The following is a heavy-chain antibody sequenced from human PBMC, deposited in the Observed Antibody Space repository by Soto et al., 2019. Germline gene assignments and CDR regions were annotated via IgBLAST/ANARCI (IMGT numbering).Heavy chain of an antibody. CDR2: IFYSGTA. CDR1: GDSISSGNHY. CDR3: ARKDYGTAYFDP. V-gene: IGHV4-30-4*01. J-gene: IGHJ5*02. Sequence: TLSLTSTVSGDSISSGNHYWSWIRQPPGKGLEWIGYIFYSGTAYYNPSLRSRLTISVDTSKNQFSLKLSSVTAADTAVYYCARKDYGTAYFDPWGQGSLVTVSS. D-gene: IGHD3-10*01.